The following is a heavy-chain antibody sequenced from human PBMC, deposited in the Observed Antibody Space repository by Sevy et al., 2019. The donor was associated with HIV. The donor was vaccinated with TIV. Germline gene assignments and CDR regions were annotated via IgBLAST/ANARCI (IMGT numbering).Heavy chain of an antibody. CDR3: AKDQGDYVWGTFRDY. CDR1: GFTISIYA. D-gene: IGHD3-16*02. J-gene: IGHJ4*02. CDR2: LSGSGGST. Sequence: GSLRLSCAASGFTISIYAMSWVRQAPGKGLEWVSGLSGSGGSTYYADSVKGRFTISRDNSKNTLYLQMNSLRAEDTAVYYCAKDQGDYVWGTFRDYWGQGTLVTVSS. V-gene: IGHV3-23*01.